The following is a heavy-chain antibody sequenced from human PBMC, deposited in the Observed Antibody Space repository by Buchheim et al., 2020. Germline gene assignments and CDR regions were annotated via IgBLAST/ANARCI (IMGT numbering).Heavy chain of an antibody. CDR3: ARISGSYWY. D-gene: IGHD1-26*01. J-gene: IGHJ4*02. CDR1: GGSISSSSYY. CDR2: IYYSGST. Sequence: QPQLQESGPGLVKPSETLSLTCTVSGGSISSSSYYWGWIRQPPGKGLAWIGSIYYSGSTSYNPSLKSRVTISVDTSKNQFSLKLSSVTAADTAVYYCARISGSYWYWGQGTL. V-gene: IGHV4-39*07.